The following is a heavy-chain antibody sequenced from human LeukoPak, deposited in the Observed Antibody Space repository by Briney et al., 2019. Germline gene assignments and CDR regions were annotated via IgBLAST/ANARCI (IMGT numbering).Heavy chain of an antibody. CDR1: GHTFTEYY. D-gene: IGHD4-11*01. J-gene: IGHJ4*02. CDR3: ARERDYSNTERGFDY. CDR2: INPNSGET. V-gene: IGHV1-2*02. Sequence: ASVKVSCKTSGHTFTEYYIHWVRQAPGQGLEWMGWINPNSGETNSAQKFQGRVTMTGDTSISTAYMELRRVTSDDTAVYYCARERDYSNTERGFDYWGQGTLVTVSS.